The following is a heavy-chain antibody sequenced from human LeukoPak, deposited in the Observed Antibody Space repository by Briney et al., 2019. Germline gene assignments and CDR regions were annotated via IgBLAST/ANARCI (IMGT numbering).Heavy chain of an antibody. V-gene: IGHV4-34*01. CDR3: ARHQRSGYSSGWSTGFDY. CDR1: GESFIGYY. Sequence: PSETLSLTCGVYGESFIGYYWTWIRQPPGKGLEWIGEINHSGRTNYNPSLKSRVTMSVDTSKSQFSLKLTSVTAADTAVYYCARHQRSGYSSGWSTGFDYWGQGTLVTVSS. D-gene: IGHD6-19*01. CDR2: INHSGRT. J-gene: IGHJ4*02.